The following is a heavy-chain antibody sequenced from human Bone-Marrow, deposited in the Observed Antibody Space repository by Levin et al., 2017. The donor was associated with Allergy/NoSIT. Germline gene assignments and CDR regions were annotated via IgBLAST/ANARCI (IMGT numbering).Heavy chain of an antibody. D-gene: IGHD7-27*01. CDR1: GGSFSGYY. V-gene: IGHV4-34*01. J-gene: IGHJ5*02. CDR2: INHSGST. CDR3: ARLRYQKKQELFVRLGRRGFDP. Sequence: SETLSLTCAVYGGSFSGYYWTWIRQPPGKGLEWIGEINHSGSTNYNPSLKSRFTISVDTSKNQFSLKLTSVTAADTAVYYCARLRYQKKQELFVRLGRRGFDPWGQGTLVTVSS.